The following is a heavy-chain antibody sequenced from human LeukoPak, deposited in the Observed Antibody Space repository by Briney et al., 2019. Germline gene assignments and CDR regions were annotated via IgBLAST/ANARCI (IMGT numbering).Heavy chain of an antibody. D-gene: IGHD5-18*01. V-gene: IGHV3-53*04. Sequence: GGSLRLSCAASGFTVSSNYMSWVRQAPGKGLEWASVIYSGGSTYYADSVKGRFTISRHNSKNTLYLQMNSLRAEDTAVYYCARARRDTAMPPDHWGQGTLVTVSS. J-gene: IGHJ4*02. CDR3: ARARRDTAMPPDH. CDR2: IYSGGST. CDR1: GFTVSSNY.